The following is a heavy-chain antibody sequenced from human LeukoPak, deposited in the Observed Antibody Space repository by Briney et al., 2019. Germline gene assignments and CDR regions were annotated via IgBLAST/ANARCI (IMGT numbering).Heavy chain of an antibody. CDR1: EFSFNTYA. V-gene: IGHV3-23*01. D-gene: IGHD3-10*01. Sequence: GGSLRLSCTASEFSFNTYAMSWVRQAPGKGLEWVSAISGSGGSTYYADSVKGRFTISRDNSKDTMYLQMNSLRAEDTAVYYCAKARANCYGSGSPDFDYWGQGTLVTVSS. J-gene: IGHJ4*02. CDR2: ISGSGGST. CDR3: AKARANCYGSGSPDFDY.